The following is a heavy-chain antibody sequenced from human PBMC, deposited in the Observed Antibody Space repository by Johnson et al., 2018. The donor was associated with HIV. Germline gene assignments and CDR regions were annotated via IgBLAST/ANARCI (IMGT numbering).Heavy chain of an antibody. D-gene: IGHD1-26*01. CDR3: ARDQWAQVGALLSDAFDI. Sequence: QEQLVESGGGLVKPGGSLRLSCAGSGFTFIDYYMSWIRQAPGKGLEWVSYISTITNTVFYAGSVKGRFTISRDNAKNSLYLQMNSLRAEDTAVYNCARDQWAQVGALLSDAFDIWGQGTMVTVSS. V-gene: IGHV3-11*04. CDR1: GFTFIDYY. CDR2: ISTITNTV. J-gene: IGHJ3*02.